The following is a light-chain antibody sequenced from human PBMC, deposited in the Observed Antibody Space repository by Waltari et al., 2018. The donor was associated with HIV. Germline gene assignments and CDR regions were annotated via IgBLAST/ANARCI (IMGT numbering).Light chain of an antibody. CDR3: SAWDDKLTALV. CDR2: QHD. J-gene: IGLJ2*01. Sequence: QSVLTQPPSASGTPGQRVTISCSGNSYNMGKNFVSEYPQVPGMAPKLLIYQHDQRPSGVPDRFSCSKSCTSASLAISGLRSVDEADYYCSAWDDKLTALVFGGGTKLTDL. CDR1: SYNMGKNF. V-gene: IGLV1-47*01.